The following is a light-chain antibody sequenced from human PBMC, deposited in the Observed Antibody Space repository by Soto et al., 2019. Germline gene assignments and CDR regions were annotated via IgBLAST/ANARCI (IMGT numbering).Light chain of an antibody. J-gene: IGLJ2*01. CDR3: GAWDTNLNAEV. Sequence: QSVLTQPPSVSAAPGQTVTIACSGSSSNIGNTYVSWYQQLPGTAPKLLICDNDQRPSGIPDRFSGSKSGTSATLAITGLQCGDEADYYCGAWDTNLNAEVFGGGTKVTVL. CDR2: DND. CDR1: SSNIGNTY. V-gene: IGLV1-51*01.